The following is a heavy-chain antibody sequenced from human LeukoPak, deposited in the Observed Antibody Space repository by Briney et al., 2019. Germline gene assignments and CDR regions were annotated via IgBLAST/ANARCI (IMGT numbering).Heavy chain of an antibody. Sequence: GGSLRLSCAASGFTFSSYSMNWVRQAPGKGLEWVSYISSSSSTIYYADSVKGRFTISRDNAKNSLYLQRNSLRDEDTAEYYCARDRGYNYYGSGSPRYYYYGMDVWGQGTTVTVSS. CDR1: GFTFSSYS. J-gene: IGHJ6*02. CDR2: ISSSSSTI. V-gene: IGHV3-48*02. CDR3: ARDRGYNYYGSGSPRYYYYGMDV. D-gene: IGHD3-10*01.